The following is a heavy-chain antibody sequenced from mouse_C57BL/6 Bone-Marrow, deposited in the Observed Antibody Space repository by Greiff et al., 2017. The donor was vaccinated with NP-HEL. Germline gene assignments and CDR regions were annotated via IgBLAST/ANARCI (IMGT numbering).Heavy chain of an antibody. V-gene: IGHV14-4*01. J-gene: IGHJ3*01. Sequence: EVKLVESGAELVRPGGSVKLSCTASGFNIKDDYMRWVKQRPEQGLEWIGWIDPENGDTENASKLQGKATITAYTSSHTAYLQLSSLTSDDTAVYYCTSVSTTGAYWGQGTLVTVSA. CDR1: GFNIKDDY. CDR2: IDPENGDT. CDR3: TSVSTTGAY. D-gene: IGHD1-1*01.